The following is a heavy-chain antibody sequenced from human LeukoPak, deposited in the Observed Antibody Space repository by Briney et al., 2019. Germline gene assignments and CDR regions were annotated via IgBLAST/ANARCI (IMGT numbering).Heavy chain of an antibody. CDR3: AVYASSGRRDAFDI. CDR1: GFTFSSYR. Sequence: GGSLRLSCVASGFTFSSYRMNWVRQAPGKGPEWVSYIARSSYISYAAAVEGRFSISRDNAKNSLYLQMNTLRAEDTALDHCAVYASSGRRDAFDIWGQGTMVTVSS. J-gene: IGHJ3*02. D-gene: IGHD3-22*01. V-gene: IGHV3-21*01. CDR2: IARSSYI.